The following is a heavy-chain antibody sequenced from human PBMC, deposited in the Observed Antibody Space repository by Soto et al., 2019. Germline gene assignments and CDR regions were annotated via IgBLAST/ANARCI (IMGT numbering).Heavy chain of an antibody. D-gene: IGHD3-22*01. V-gene: IGHV3-30*18. CDR2: ISYDGSNK. Sequence: GGSLRLSCAASGFTFSSYGMHWVRQAPGKGLEWVAVISYDGSNKYYADSAKGRFTISRDNSKNTLYLQMNSLRAEDTAVYYCAKGGYDSSGYYGFDYWGQGTLVTVSS. CDR1: GFTFSSYG. CDR3: AKGGYDSSGYYGFDY. J-gene: IGHJ4*02.